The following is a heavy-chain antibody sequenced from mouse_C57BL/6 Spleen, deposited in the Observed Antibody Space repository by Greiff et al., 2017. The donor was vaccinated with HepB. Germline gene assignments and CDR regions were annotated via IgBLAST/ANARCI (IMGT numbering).Heavy chain of an antibody. Sequence: EVKLVESGGGLVQPGGSLKLSCAASGFTFSDYYMYWVRQTPEKRLEWVAYISNGGGSTYYPDTVKGRFTISRDNAKNTLYLQMSRLKSEDTAMYYCARHGYGGAMDYWGQGTSVTVSS. CDR1: GFTFSDYY. J-gene: IGHJ4*01. V-gene: IGHV5-12*01. CDR2: ISNGGGST. CDR3: ARHGYGGAMDY. D-gene: IGHD1-1*02.